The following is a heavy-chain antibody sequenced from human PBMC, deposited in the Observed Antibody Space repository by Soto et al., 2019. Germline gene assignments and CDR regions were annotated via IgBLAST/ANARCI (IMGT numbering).Heavy chain of an antibody. CDR2: ISAYNGNT. J-gene: IGHJ4*02. CDR1: GYTFTSYG. CDR3: AVSLSGYDLWAFDY. Sequence: GASVKVSCKASGYTFTSYGISWVRQAPGQGLEWMGWISAYNGNTNYAQKLQGRVTMTTDTSTSTAYMELRSLRSDDKAVYYCAVSLSGYDLWAFDYWGQGTLVTVSS. D-gene: IGHD5-12*01. V-gene: IGHV1-18*01.